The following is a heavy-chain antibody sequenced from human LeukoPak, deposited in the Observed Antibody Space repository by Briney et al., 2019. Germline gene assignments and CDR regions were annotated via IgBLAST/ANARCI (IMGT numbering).Heavy chain of an antibody. CDR3: ARAYSYYDSSGYYQYYFDY. CDR2: INPNSGGT. D-gene: IGHD3-22*01. CDR1: GYTFTGYY. J-gene: IGHJ4*02. Sequence: ASVKVSCKASGYTFTGYYMHWVRQAPGQGLEWMGRINPNSGGTNYAQKFQGRVTMTRDTSISTAYMELSRLRSDDTAVYYCARAYSYYDSSGYYQYYFDYWGQGTLVTVSS. V-gene: IGHV1-2*06.